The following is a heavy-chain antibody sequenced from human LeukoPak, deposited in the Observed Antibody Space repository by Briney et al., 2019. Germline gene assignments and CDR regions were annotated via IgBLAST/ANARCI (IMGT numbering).Heavy chain of an antibody. Sequence: GGSLRLSCAASGFTFSNYWMSWVRQAPGKGLEWVASIKQDGSEKYYLDSVSGRFIISRDNAKNSLYLQMNSLRAEDTAVYYCARDSGSGWYYFDYWGQETLVTVSS. D-gene: IGHD6-19*01. V-gene: IGHV3-7*01. CDR1: GFTFSNYW. CDR2: IKQDGSEK. J-gene: IGHJ4*02. CDR3: ARDSGSGWYYFDY.